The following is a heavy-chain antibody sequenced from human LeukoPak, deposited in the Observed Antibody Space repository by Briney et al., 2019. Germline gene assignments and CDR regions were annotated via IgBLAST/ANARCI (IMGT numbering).Heavy chain of an antibody. D-gene: IGHD3-10*01. J-gene: IGHJ4*02. Sequence: GGSLRLSCVASGFTFKSYAMNWVRQAPGKGLVWVSGITNGGTAHYGDSVKGRFTISRDNSKSSLYLQMNTLSAEDTAVYYCAKGYFGSGSYYNPYFDYWGQGTLVTVSS. CDR1: GFTFKSYA. CDR2: ITNGGTA. V-gene: IGHV3-23*01. CDR3: AKGYFGSGSYYNPYFDY.